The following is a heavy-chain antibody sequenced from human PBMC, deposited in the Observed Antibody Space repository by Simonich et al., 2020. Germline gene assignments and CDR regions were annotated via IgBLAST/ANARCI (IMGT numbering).Heavy chain of an antibody. V-gene: IGHV4-34*01. Sequence: QVQLQQWGEGLLKPSVTLSLTCAVYGGSFSGYYWVWIRQPPGKGLEWIGEINHSGSTNYNPSLKSRVTISVDTSKNQFSLKLSSVTAADTAVYYCARGKGWKNAFDIWGQGTMVTVSS. CDR1: GGSFSGYY. CDR2: INHSGST. D-gene: IGHD1-1*01. CDR3: ARGKGWKNAFDI. J-gene: IGHJ3*02.